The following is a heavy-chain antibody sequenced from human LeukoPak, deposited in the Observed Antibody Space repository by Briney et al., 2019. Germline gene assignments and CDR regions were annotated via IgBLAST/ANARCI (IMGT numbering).Heavy chain of an antibody. Sequence: PGGSLRLSCAASGFTFSSYSMNWVRQAPGNGLEWVSSISSSSSYIYYADSVKGRFTISRDNAKNSLYLQMNSLRAEDTAVYYCARAQTTVTTYKDYYMDVWGKGTTVTVSS. D-gene: IGHD4-17*01. J-gene: IGHJ6*03. CDR1: GFTFSSYS. CDR3: ARAQTTVTTYKDYYMDV. V-gene: IGHV3-21*01. CDR2: ISSSSSYI.